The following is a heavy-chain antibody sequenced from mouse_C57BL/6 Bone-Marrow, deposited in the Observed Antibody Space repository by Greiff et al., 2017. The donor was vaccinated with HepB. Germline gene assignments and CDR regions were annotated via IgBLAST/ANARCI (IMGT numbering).Heavy chain of an antibody. J-gene: IGHJ4*01. D-gene: IGHD4-1*02. CDR2: IWSGGST. CDR1: GFSLTSYG. V-gene: IGHV2-2*01. Sequence: QVQLKESGPGLVQPSQSLSITCTVSGFSLTSYGVHWVRQSPGKGLEWLGVIWSGGSTDYNAAFISRLSISKDNSTSQVFFKMNSLQADDTAIYYCASSTGNEGAMDYWGQGTSVTVSS. CDR3: ASSTGNEGAMDY.